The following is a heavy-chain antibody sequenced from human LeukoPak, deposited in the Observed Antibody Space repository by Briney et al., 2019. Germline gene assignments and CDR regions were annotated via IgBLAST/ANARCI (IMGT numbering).Heavy chain of an antibody. CDR1: GFTFSSYW. V-gene: IGHV3-7*01. CDR2: IKQDGSEK. Sequence: GGSLRLSCAASGFTFSSYWMSWVRQAPGKGLEWVANIKQDGSEKCYVDSVKGRFTISRDNAKNSLYLQMNSLRAEDTAVYYCVRDAPSYGSGSPRDYWGQGTLVTVSS. J-gene: IGHJ4*02. D-gene: IGHD3-10*01. CDR3: VRDAPSYGSGSPRDY.